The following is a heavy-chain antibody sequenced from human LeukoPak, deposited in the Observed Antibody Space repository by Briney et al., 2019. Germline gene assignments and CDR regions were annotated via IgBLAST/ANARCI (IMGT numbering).Heavy chain of an antibody. J-gene: IGHJ6*03. Sequence: SETLSLTCTVSGGSISGYYWSWIRQPPGKGLEWIGYIYYSGSTNYNPSLKSRVTISVDTSKNQFSLKLSSVTAADTAVYYCARVVAAGSYYYYYMDVWGKGTTVTVPS. CDR3: ARVVAAGSYYYYYMDV. V-gene: IGHV4-59*01. D-gene: IGHD6-13*01. CDR1: GGSISGYY. CDR2: IYYSGST.